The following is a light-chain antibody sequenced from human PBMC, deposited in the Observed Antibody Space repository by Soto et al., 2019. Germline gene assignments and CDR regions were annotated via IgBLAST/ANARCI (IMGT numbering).Light chain of an antibody. CDR1: QDITKN. Sequence: DIQMTQSPSSLSASVGDSVTITCQASQDITKNVNWYQQKPGKVPKVLIYDASTLETGVPSRFSGSGSETEFTLTISSLQSEDIATYFCQQFHDLPITFGQGTRLEIK. V-gene: IGKV1-33*01. CDR3: QQFHDLPIT. CDR2: DAS. J-gene: IGKJ5*01.